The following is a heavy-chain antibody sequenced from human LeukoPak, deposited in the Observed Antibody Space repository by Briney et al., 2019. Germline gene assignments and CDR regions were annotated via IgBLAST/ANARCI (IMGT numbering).Heavy chain of an antibody. CDR1: GGSISSYY. D-gene: IGHD2-2*01. Sequence: SETLSLTCTVSGGSISSYYWSWIRQPAGKGLEWIGRIYTSGSTNYNPSLKSRVTMSVDTPKNQFSLKLSSVTAADTAVYYCARDKGSCSSTSCSPNYYMDVWGKGTTVTASS. V-gene: IGHV4-4*07. J-gene: IGHJ6*03. CDR3: ARDKGSCSSTSCSPNYYMDV. CDR2: IYTSGST.